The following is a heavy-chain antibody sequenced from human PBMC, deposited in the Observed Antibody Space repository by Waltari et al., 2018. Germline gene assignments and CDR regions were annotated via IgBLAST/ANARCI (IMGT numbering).Heavy chain of an antibody. V-gene: IGHV3-23*01. D-gene: IGHD6-13*01. CDR2: ISGPALPT. Sequence: EVQLLESGGGLVQPGGSLRLSCAASGLRFLTSAMTWVSQAPGKGRYWVPSISGPALPTFYADSVKGRFSISRDNSKKTLYLQINGLTADDTAVYYCAKVAGIAAAEFHFDFWGRGTLVTVSS. CDR1: GLRFLTSA. CDR3: AKVAGIAAAEFHFDF. J-gene: IGHJ4*02.